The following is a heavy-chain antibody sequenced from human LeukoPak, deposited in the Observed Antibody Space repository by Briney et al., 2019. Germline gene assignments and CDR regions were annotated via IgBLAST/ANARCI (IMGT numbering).Heavy chain of an antibody. CDR2: TNPNSGGT. CDR1: GYTFTGYY. V-gene: IGHV1-2*02. Sequence: ASVKVSCMASGYTFTGYYMHWVRQAPGQGLEWMGWTNPNSGGTDYAQKFQGRVTMTRDTSISTAYMELSRLRSDDTAVYYCARVYYDILTGYYPFDYWGQGTLVTVSS. J-gene: IGHJ4*02. CDR3: ARVYYDILTGYYPFDY. D-gene: IGHD3-9*01.